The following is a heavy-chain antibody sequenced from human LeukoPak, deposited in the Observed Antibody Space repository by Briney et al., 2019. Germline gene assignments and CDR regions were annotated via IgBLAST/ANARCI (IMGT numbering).Heavy chain of an antibody. V-gene: IGHV4-34*01. CDR1: GGSFSGYY. CDR2: INHSGST. Sequence: SETLSLTCAVYGGSFSGYYWSWIRRPPGKGLEGIGEINHSGSTNYNPSLKSRVTISVDTSKNQFSLKLSSVTAADTAVYYCARVYYDFWSGYYPLYYYYYMDVWGKGTTVTVSS. D-gene: IGHD3-3*01. J-gene: IGHJ6*03. CDR3: ARVYYDFWSGYYPLYYYYYMDV.